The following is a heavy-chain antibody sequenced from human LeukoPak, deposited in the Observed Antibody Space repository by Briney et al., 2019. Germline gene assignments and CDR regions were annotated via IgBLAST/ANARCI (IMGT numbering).Heavy chain of an antibody. J-gene: IGHJ4*02. CDR3: ARYFAEGDPFDY. CDR2: ISAYNGNT. Sequence: ASVKVSCKASGYTFTSYGISWVRQAPGQGLEWMGWISAYNGNTNYAQKLQGRVTMTTDTSTGTAYMELRSLRSEDTAVYYCARYFAEGDPFDYWGQGTLVTVSS. CDR1: GYTFTSYG. V-gene: IGHV1-18*01. D-gene: IGHD3-9*01.